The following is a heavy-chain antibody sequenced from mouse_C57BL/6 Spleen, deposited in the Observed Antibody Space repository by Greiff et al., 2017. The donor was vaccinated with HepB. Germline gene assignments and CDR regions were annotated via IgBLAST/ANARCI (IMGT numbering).Heavy chain of an antibody. CDR3: ARRAGRGYFDY. V-gene: IGHV5-6*01. J-gene: IGHJ2*01. D-gene: IGHD3-1*01. CDR2: ISSGGSYT. CDR1: GFTFSSYG. Sequence: DVHLVESGGDLVKPGGSLKLSCAASGFTFSSYGMSWVRQTPDKRLEWVATISSGGSYTYYPDSVKGRFTISRDNAKNTLYLQMSSLKSENTAMYYCARRAGRGYFDYWGQGTTLTVSS.